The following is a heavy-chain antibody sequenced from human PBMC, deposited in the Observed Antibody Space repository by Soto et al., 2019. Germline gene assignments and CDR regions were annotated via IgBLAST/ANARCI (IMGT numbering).Heavy chain of an antibody. CDR3: ASSGSYGIFDY. Sequence: SXTLAGSWFSLRSGGYSWSWIRQPPGKGLEWIGYIYHSGSTYYNPSLKSRVTISVDRSKNQFSLKLSSVTAEDTAVYYCASSGSYGIFDYWGQGTLVTV. J-gene: IGHJ4*02. D-gene: IGHD3-10*01. CDR2: IYHSGST. CDR1: WFSLRSGGYS. V-gene: IGHV4-30-2*01.